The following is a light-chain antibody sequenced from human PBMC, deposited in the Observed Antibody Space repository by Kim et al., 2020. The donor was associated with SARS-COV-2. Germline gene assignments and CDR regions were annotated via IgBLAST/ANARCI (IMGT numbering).Light chain of an antibody. CDR3: NSRDTSGNVI. V-gene: IGLV3-19*01. CDR1: TLRSSY. CDR2: GYT. J-gene: IGLJ2*01. Sequence: ALGPRVSITCQGATLRSSYASWYPQKTGQAPILVLYGYTNRPSGIPDRFSGSSSGNTASLTITGAQAEDEAAYYCNSRDTSGNVIFGGGTQLTVL.